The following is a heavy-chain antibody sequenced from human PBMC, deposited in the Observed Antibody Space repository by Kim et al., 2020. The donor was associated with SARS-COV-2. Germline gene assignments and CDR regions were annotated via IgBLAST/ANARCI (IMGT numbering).Heavy chain of an antibody. CDR2: ISSDGSEE. V-gene: IGHV3-30*18. CDR1: GFTFNMFG. CDR3: AKAMTVVTPTFYY. D-gene: IGHD2-21*02. Sequence: GGSLRLSCAASGFTFNMFGMHWVRQTPGKGLEWVAAISSDGSEEYYRDSVMGRFTISRDNSKNTLYLQMNSLRAEDTAVYYCAKAMTVVTPTFYYWGQGTLVIVSS. J-gene: IGHJ4*02.